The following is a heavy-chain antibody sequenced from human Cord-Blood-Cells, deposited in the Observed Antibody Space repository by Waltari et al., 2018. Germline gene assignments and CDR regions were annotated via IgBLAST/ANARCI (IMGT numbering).Heavy chain of an antibody. J-gene: IGHJ3*02. CDR3: ARKGYYDSSGYYAFDI. Sequence: QVQLVQSGVEVKKPGASVKVSCKASGYTFTSYAMHWVRQAPGQRLEWMGWINAGNGNTKYSQKFQGRVTITRDTSASTAYMELSSLRSEDTAVYYCARKGYYDSSGYYAFDIWGQGTMVTVSS. V-gene: IGHV1-3*01. D-gene: IGHD3-22*01. CDR1: GYTFTSYA. CDR2: INAGNGNT.